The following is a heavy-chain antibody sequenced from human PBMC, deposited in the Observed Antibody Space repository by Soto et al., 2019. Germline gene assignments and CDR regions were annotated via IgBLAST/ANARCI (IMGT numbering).Heavy chain of an antibody. CDR2: ISIDGSNK. CDR3: AKGSEAARQELDY. J-gene: IGHJ4*02. CDR1: GFTFSTYG. V-gene: IGHV3-30*18. D-gene: IGHD6-6*01. Sequence: QVQLVESGGGVVQPGRSLRLSCAASGFTFSTYGMHWVRQAPGKGPEWVAVISIDGSNKYYADSVKGRFTISRDNSKNTVYLQMNSLRDDDTAVYYCAKGSEAARQELDYWGQGTLVTVSS.